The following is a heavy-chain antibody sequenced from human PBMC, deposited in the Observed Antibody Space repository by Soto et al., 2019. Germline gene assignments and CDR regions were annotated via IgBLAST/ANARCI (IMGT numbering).Heavy chain of an antibody. V-gene: IGHV4-59*08. J-gene: IGHJ4*02. D-gene: IGHD3-10*01. CDR3: ARHLRRDSVSTPFDF. Sequence: QVQLQESGPGLLKPSETLSLTCTVSGGSITSDYWIWIRQPPGKGLECIGYIYYSGNTNYNPSLKIRVTFSVDTSKKQFSLKLNSVPAADTAIYYCARHLRRDSVSTPFDFWGQGTLVTVSS. CDR2: IYYSGNT. CDR1: GGSITSDY.